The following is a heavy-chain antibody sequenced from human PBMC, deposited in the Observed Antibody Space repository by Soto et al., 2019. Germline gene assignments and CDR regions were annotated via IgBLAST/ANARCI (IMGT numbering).Heavy chain of an antibody. CDR3: ARGFTTGATIEGVAY. J-gene: IGHJ4*01. D-gene: IGHD1-1*01. CDR2: ITPTLGTT. V-gene: IGHV1-69*01. CDR1: GATFSGSA. Sequence: QVQPVQSGAEVKRPGSSVTVSCKASGATFSGSAFSWVRQAPGQGLEWMGGITPTLGTTNYAHHLQGRVTISAAEAPGTSFMKLTSLTSAYTAVYYCARGFTTGATIEGVAYWGHGTLVHVSS.